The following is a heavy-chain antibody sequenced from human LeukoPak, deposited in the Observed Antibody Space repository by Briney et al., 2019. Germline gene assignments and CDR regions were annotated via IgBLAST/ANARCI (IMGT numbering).Heavy chain of an antibody. D-gene: IGHD5-18*01. CDR2: ISVSNGNT. Sequence: ASVKVSCKASGYTLTSYGISWVRQAPGQGLEWVGWISVSNGNTKYAQKFQGRVTMTRDTSTSTVYMELSSLRSEDTAVYYCARAVDTAKADWGQGTLVTVSS. CDR1: GYTLTSYG. CDR3: ARAVDTAKAD. J-gene: IGHJ4*02. V-gene: IGHV1-18*01.